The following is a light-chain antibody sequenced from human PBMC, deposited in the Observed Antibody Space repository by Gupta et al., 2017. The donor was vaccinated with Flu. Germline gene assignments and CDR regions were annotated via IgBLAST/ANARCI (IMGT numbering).Light chain of an antibody. CDR1: QSVKNNL. V-gene: IGKV3-20*01. J-gene: IGKJ2*01. CDR2: GSS. Sequence: ETVVTQSPGTLFWSPGERATPSCRASQSVKNNLLTWYQQKPGQPPRLLIYGSSSRATGIPDRFSGSGSGTDFPLTIRRLEPEDFAVYYCQHDGISLYTFGQGTKLEIK. CDR3: QHDGISLYT.